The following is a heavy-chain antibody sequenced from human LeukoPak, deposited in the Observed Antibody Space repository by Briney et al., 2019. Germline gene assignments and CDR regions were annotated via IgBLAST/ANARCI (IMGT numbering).Heavy chain of an antibody. D-gene: IGHD3-10*02. CDR2: ISNSGGST. V-gene: IGHV3-23*01. J-gene: IGHJ6*04. Sequence: GGTLRLSCAASGFTFSSYGMSWVRQAPGKGLEWVSVISNSGGSTDYADSVKGRFTISRDNSKNTLYLQMNSLRAEDTAVYYCAELGITMIGGVWGKGTTVTISS. CDR1: GFTFSSYG. CDR3: AELGITMIGGV.